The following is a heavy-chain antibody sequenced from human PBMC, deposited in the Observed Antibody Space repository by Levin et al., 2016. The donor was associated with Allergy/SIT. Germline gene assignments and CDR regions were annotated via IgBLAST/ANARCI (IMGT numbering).Heavy chain of an antibody. D-gene: IGHD6-6*01. CDR3: ARRQLGSDY. Sequence: GESLKISCAASGFNFSDYYMSWIRQAPGKGLEWVSYISTSGAYANSADPVKGRFTMSRDNAKNSVYLQMNSLRAEDTAVYYCARRQLGSDYWGQGILVTVSS. V-gene: IGHV3-11*06. J-gene: IGHJ4*02. CDR1: GFNFSDYY. CDR2: ISTSGAYA.